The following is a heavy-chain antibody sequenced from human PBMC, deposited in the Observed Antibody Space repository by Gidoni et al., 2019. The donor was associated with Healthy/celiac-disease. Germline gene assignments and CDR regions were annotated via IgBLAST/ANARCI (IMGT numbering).Heavy chain of an antibody. CDR2: IWYDGSNK. CDR3: ARDGNYGDYSSHWYFDL. CDR1: GFTFSSYG. J-gene: IGHJ2*01. D-gene: IGHD4-17*01. V-gene: IGHV3-33*01. Sequence: QVQLVESGGGVVQPGRSLRLSCAASGFTFSSYGMHGVRPAPGKGLEWVAVIWYDGSNKYYADSVKGRFTISRDNSKNTLYLQMNSLRAEDTAVYYCARDGNYGDYSSHWYFDLWGRGTLVTVSS.